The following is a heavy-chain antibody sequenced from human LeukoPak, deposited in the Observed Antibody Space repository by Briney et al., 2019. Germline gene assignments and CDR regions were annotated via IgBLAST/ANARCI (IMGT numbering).Heavy chain of an antibody. J-gene: IGHJ4*02. D-gene: IGHD4-23*01. CDR1: GYSISSGYY. V-gene: IGHV4-38-2*02. CDR3: VREGLRWETIDY. Sequence: SETLSLTCTVSGYSISSGYYWGWIRQPPGKGLEWIGSIYHSGSTYYNPSLKSRVTISVDTSKNQFSLKLSSVTAADTAVYYCVREGLRWETIDYWGQGTLVTVSS. CDR2: IYHSGST.